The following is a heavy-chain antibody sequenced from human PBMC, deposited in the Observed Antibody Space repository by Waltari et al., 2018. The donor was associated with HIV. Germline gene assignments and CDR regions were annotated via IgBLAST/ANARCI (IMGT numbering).Heavy chain of an antibody. J-gene: IGHJ6*02. CDR2: ISSSSSTI. Sequence: EVQLVESGGGLVQPGGSLRLSCAASGFTFSSDSMNWVRQAPGKGLELVSYISSSSSTIYYADSVKGRFTISRDNAKNSLYLKMNSLRAEDTAVYYCARDDYGMDVWGQGTTVTVSS. CDR1: GFTFSSDS. CDR3: ARDDYGMDV. V-gene: IGHV3-48*04.